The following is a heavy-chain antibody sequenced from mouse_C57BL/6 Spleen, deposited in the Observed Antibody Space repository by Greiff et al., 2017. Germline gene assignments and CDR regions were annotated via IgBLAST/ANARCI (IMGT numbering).Heavy chain of an antibody. V-gene: IGHV3-6*01. D-gene: IGHD2-4*01. J-gene: IGHJ2*01. Sequence: VQLQESGPGLVKPSQSLSLTCSVTGYSITSGYYWNWIRQFPGNKLEWMGYISYDGSNNYNPSLKNRISITRDTSKNQFFLKLNSVTTEETATYYCARGGLRLFDYWGQGTTLTVSS. CDR3: ARGGLRLFDY. CDR2: ISYDGSN. CDR1: GYSITSGYY.